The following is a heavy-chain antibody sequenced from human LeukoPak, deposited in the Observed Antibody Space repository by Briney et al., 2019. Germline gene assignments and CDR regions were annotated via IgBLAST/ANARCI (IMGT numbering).Heavy chain of an antibody. V-gene: IGHV1-2*02. Sequence: PGASVKVSCKASGYTFTGYYMHWVRQAPGQGLEWMGWINPNSGGTNYAQKFQGRVTMTRDTSISTAYMELSRLRSDDTAVYYCARGTVAVAGWEISTIGFDYWGQGTLVTVSS. D-gene: IGHD6-19*01. CDR2: INPNSGGT. CDR3: ARGTVAVAGWEISTIGFDY. CDR1: GYTFTGYY. J-gene: IGHJ4*02.